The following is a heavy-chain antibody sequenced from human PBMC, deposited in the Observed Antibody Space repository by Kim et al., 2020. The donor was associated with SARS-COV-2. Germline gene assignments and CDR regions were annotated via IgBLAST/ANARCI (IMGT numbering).Heavy chain of an antibody. J-gene: IGHJ4*02. Sequence: SETLSLTCTVSGDSISRSSNYWGWIRQPPGKGLEWIGSINYSGNTYYNPSLKSRVTISVDTSKNQFSLMMRSVTAADTAVYYCARLVSENSAVEYWGQGT. CDR2: INYSGNT. V-gene: IGHV4-39*01. CDR1: GDSISRSSNY. CDR3: ARLVSENSAVEY.